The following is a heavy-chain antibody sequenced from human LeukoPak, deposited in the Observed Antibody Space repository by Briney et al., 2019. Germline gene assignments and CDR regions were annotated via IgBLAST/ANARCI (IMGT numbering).Heavy chain of an antibody. Sequence: ASVKVSCTASGFTFTGYYIHWVRQAPGQGLEWMGWINPNSGGTNYAQKFQGRVTMTRDTSISTAYMELSRLRSDDTAAYSCARGRGGGYFDFWGQETLVTVSS. D-gene: IGHD2-15*01. CDR2: INPNSGGT. CDR3: ARGRGGGYFDF. CDR1: GFTFTGYY. V-gene: IGHV1-2*02. J-gene: IGHJ4*02.